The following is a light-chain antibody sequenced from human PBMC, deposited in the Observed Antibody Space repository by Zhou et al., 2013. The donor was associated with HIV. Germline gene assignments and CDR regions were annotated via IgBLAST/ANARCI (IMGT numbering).Light chain of an antibody. V-gene: IGKV3-15*01. Sequence: EIVMTQSPATLSTSPGSSASLSCRASQSIHSNLAWYQQKSGQPPRLLIHDASTRAKDVPARFVGSGSGTGFSLSITTLQPEDFATYYCQQFGTWPYSFGGGT. J-gene: IGKJ4*01. CDR3: QQFGTWPYS. CDR2: DAS. CDR1: QSIHSN.